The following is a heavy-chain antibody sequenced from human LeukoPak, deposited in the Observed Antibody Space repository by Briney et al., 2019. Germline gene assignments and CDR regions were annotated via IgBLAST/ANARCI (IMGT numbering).Heavy chain of an antibody. Sequence: SGTLSLTCTVSGGSISSYYWSWIRQPPGKGLEWIGYIYYSGSTNYNPSLKSRVTISVDTSKNQFSLKLSSVTAADTAVYYCARELRWYGPTGAFDIWGQGTMVTVSS. CDR1: GGSISSYY. V-gene: IGHV4-59*12. CDR3: ARELRWYGPTGAFDI. D-gene: IGHD4-23*01. J-gene: IGHJ3*02. CDR2: IYYSGST.